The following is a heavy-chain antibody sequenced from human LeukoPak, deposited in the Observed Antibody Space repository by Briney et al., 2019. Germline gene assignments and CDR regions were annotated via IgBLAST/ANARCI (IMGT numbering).Heavy chain of an antibody. V-gene: IGHV1-69*06. CDR2: IIPIFGTA. J-gene: IGHJ4*02. CDR3: ARGDYYDSSGYYYSIDY. D-gene: IGHD3-22*01. Sequence: ASVKVSCKASGGTFSSYAISWVRQAPGQGLEWMGGIIPIFGTANYAQKFQGRVTITADKSTSTAYMELSSLRSEDTAVYYCARGDYYDSSGYYYSIDYWGQGTLVTVSS. CDR1: GGTFSSYA.